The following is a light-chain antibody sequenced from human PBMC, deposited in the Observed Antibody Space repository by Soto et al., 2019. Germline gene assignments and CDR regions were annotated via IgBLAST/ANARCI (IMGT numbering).Light chain of an antibody. CDR1: QSVGTN. J-gene: IGKJ1*01. V-gene: IGKV3-15*01. Sequence: EIVMTQSPATLSISPGERATLSCRASQSVGTNLAWYQQKPGQAPRVLIYGAYTRAAGIPARFSGSGSGTEFTLTISSLQSEDFAVYYCQQYDDWPPWTFGQGTKVEIK. CDR2: GAY. CDR3: QQYDDWPPWT.